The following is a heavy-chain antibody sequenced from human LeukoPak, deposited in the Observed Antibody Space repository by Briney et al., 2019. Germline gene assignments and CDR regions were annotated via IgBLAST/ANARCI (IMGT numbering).Heavy chain of an antibody. CDR3: AKIRGPNPPYAFDL. Sequence: GGSLRLSCVASGFTFSDYGMHWVRQAPGQGLEWVALIRYEGSKQYYADSVKGRFTISRDNSKNTVFLHINSLRPEDTAVYYCAKIRGPNPPYAFDLWGQGTMVTVFS. J-gene: IGHJ3*01. CDR1: GFTFSDYG. V-gene: IGHV3-30*02. CDR2: IRYEGSKQ. D-gene: IGHD2-15*01.